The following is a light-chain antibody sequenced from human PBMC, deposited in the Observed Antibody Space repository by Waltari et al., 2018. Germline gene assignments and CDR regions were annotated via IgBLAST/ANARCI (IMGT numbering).Light chain of an antibody. J-gene: IGLJ3*02. CDR2: DVS. V-gene: IGLV2-11*01. CDR1: SSDVGGYNY. CDR3: CSYAGRYTWV. Sequence: QSALTQPRSVSGSPGQSVTISCTGTSSDVGGYNYVSWYQQHPGKAPKFMIYDVSHRPSCVPDRFSGSKSANTASLTISGLQAEDEADYYCCSYAGRYTWVFGGGTKLTVL.